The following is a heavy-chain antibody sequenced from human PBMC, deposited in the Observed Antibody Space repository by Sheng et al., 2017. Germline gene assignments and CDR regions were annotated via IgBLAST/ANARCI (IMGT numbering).Heavy chain of an antibody. J-gene: IGHJ3*02. D-gene: IGHD6-13*01. CDR1: GFTVSSNY. CDR2: IYSGGST. V-gene: IGHV3-66*02. Sequence: EVQLVESGGGLVQPGGSLRLSCAASGFTVSSNYMSWVRQAPGKGLEWVSVIYSGGSTYYADSVKGRFTISRDNSKNTLYLQMNSLRAEDTAVYYCARRQIAAADAFDIWGQGTMVTVSS. CDR3: ARRQIAAADAFDI.